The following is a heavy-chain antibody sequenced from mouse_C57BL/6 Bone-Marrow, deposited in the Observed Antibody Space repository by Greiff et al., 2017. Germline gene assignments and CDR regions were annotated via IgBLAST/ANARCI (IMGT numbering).Heavy chain of an antibody. V-gene: IGHV1-50*01. Sequence: QVQLQQSGAELVKPGASVKLSCKASGYTFTSYWMQWVKQRPGQGLEWIGEIDPSDIYPNYNQKFKGKATLTEDTSSSTAYMQLSSLTSGDSAVYYCARDYGSSLYWYFDVWGTGTTVTVSS. CDR2: IDPSDIYP. CDR1: GYTFTSYW. D-gene: IGHD1-1*01. J-gene: IGHJ1*03. CDR3: ARDYGSSLYWYFDV.